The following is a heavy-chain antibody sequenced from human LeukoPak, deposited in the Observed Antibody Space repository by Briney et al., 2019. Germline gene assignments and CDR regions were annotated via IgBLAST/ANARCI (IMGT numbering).Heavy chain of an antibody. Sequence: ASVKVSCKVSGYTLTELSMHWVRQAPGKGLEWMGGFDPEDGETIYAQKFQGRVTMTGDTSTDTAYMELSSLRSEDTAVYYCATDPAMAYPWGQGTLVTVSS. CDR3: ATDPAMAYP. V-gene: IGHV1-24*01. CDR1: GYTLTELS. CDR2: FDPEDGET. J-gene: IGHJ5*02. D-gene: IGHD5-18*01.